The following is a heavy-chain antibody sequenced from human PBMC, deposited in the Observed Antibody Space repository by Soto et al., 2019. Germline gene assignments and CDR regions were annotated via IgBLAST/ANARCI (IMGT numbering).Heavy chain of an antibody. CDR2: FYHAGNT. Sequence: SETLSLTCTVSGGSISGTNYYWAWIRQSPGKGLEWIGTFYHAGNTYYNPSLKSRVTISVDTSKNQSSLKLNSVTAADTSVYYCARLHGLSGGYEPHYLDFWGQGTLVTVSS. D-gene: IGHD5-12*01. CDR3: ARLHGLSGGYEPHYLDF. J-gene: IGHJ4*02. CDR1: GGSISGTNYY. V-gene: IGHV4-39*01.